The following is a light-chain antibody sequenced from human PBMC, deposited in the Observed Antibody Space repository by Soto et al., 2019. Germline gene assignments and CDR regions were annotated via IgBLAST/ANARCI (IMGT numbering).Light chain of an antibody. J-gene: IGLJ2*01. CDR3: SSYTIRNTPYVV. Sequence: QSALTQPASVSGSPGQSITISCTGTSSDVGGYNSVSWYQQHPGKAPKLMINDVSNRPSGVSDRFSGSKSGNTASLTISGLQAEDEADYYCSSYTIRNTPYVVFGGGTKVTVL. V-gene: IGLV2-14*01. CDR1: SSDVGGYNS. CDR2: DVS.